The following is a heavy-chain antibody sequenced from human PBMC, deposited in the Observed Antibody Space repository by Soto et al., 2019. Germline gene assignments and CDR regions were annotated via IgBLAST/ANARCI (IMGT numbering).Heavy chain of an antibody. CDR3: AHLTITYGGVIGLDAFDT. Sequence: SGPTLVNPTETLTLTCTFSGFSLIPVGVGVGWICQPPGKALEWVAVIYWDNDKRYNPSLNSRLSITKDTSRNQVVLTMTNMDPVDTGTYFCAHLTITYGGVIGLDAFDTWGQGTLVTVSS. D-gene: IGHD3-16*02. J-gene: IGHJ3*02. CDR1: GFSLIPVGVG. CDR2: IYWDNDK. V-gene: IGHV2-5*02.